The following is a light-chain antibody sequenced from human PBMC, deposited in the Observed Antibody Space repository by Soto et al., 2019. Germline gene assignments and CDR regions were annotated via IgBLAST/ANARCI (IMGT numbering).Light chain of an antibody. CDR2: DAS. V-gene: IGKV1-13*02. J-gene: IGKJ3*01. CDR3: QQFNSYPLT. CDR1: QDISSA. Sequence: AIQLTQSPSSLSASVGDRVTITCRASQDISSALAWYQQKPGKAPKLLMYDASNLESGVPSRFGGSGSGTDFTLTISSLQPEDFATYYCQQFNSYPLTFGPGTKVDVK.